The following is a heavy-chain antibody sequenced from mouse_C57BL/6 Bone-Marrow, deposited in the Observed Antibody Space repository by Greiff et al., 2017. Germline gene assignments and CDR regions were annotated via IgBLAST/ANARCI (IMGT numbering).Heavy chain of an antibody. CDR3: TGSNDAWFAY. Sequence: EVKLMESGAELVRPGASVTLSCTASGFNIKDDYMHWVKQRPEQGLEWVGWIDPENGDTDYASKFQGKATITADTSSNTAYLQLSSLTSEDTAVYYCTGSNDAWFAYWGQGTLVTVSA. CDR1: GFNIKDDY. J-gene: IGHJ3*01. V-gene: IGHV14-4*01. CDR2: IDPENGDT. D-gene: IGHD2-12*01.